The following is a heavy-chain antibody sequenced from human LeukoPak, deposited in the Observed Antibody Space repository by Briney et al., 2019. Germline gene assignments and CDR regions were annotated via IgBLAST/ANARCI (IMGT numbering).Heavy chain of an antibody. CDR3: AKHRNIVVVSASDY. J-gene: IGHJ4*02. CDR2: ISGGGGGT. Sequence: GVLRLSCAASEFTFSSYAMSWVRQAPGKGLEWVSAISGGGGGTYYADSVKGRFTISRDNSKNTLFLQMNSLRAEDTALYFCAKHRNIVVVSASDYWGQGTLVTVSS. V-gene: IGHV3-23*01. CDR1: EFTFSSYA. D-gene: IGHD1-26*01.